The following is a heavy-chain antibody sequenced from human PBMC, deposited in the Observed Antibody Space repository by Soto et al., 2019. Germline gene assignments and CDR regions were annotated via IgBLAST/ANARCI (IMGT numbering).Heavy chain of an antibody. J-gene: IGHJ6*02. V-gene: IGHV3-7*03. CDR2: IKQDGSEK. D-gene: IGHD2-2*02. CDR1: GFTFSSYW. Sequence: GGSLRLSCAASGFTFSSYWMSWVRQAPGKGLEWVANIKQDGSEKYYVDSVKGRFTISRDNAKNSLYLQMNSLRAEDTAVYYCARDVVIVPAAIIPAYYYYYGMDVWGQGTTVTVSS. CDR3: ARDVVIVPAAIIPAYYYYYGMDV.